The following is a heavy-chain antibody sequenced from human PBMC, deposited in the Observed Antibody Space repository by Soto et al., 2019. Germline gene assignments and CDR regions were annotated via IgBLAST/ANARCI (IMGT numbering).Heavy chain of an antibody. CDR3: AREVTYYYDSSGYYLTDDY. Sequence: ASVKVSCKASGYTFTGYYMHWVRQAPGQGLEWMGWINPNSGGTNYAQKFQGRVTMTRDTSISTAYMELSRLRSDDTAVYYCAREVTYYYDSSGYYLTDDYWGQGTLVTVSS. V-gene: IGHV1-2*02. CDR1: GYTFTGYY. D-gene: IGHD3-22*01. CDR2: INPNSGGT. J-gene: IGHJ4*02.